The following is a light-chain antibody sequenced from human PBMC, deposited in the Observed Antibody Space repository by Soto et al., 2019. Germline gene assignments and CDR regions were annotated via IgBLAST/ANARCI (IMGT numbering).Light chain of an antibody. Sequence: SYELTQSPSVSVAPGQTATITCGGDKIGGRSVHWYQQKPGQAPVLVVYDDSDRPSGIPERFSGSSSGNTATLTLSRVEAGDEADFYCQVWDNDSDRGVFGGGTKLTVL. CDR3: QVWDNDSDRGV. CDR2: DDS. CDR1: KIGGRS. V-gene: IGLV3-21*02. J-gene: IGLJ2*01.